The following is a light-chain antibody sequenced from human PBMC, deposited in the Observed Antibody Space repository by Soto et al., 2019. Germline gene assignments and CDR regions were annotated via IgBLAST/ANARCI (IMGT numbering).Light chain of an antibody. CDR1: SSDVGGYNY. V-gene: IGLV2-8*01. Sequence: QSALTQPPSASGSPGQSVTISCTGTSSDVGGYNYVSWYQHHPGKAPKLMIYEVSKRPSGVPDRFSGSKSGNTASLTVSGLQAEDEADYYCSSYAGSNKLGVFGGGTQLTVL. J-gene: IGLJ2*01. CDR3: SSYAGSNKLGV. CDR2: EVS.